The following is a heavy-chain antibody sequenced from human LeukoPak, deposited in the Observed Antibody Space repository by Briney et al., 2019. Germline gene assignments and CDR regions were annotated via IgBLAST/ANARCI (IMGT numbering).Heavy chain of an antibody. Sequence: SETLSLTCTVSGGSISSYYWSWIRQPPGKGLEWIGYIYYSGSTNCNPSLKSRVTISVDTSKNQFSLKLSSVTAADTAVYYCARGGSTGTNLNWVDPWGQGTLVTVSS. CDR2: IYYSGST. V-gene: IGHV4-59*01. J-gene: IGHJ5*02. D-gene: IGHD1-1*01. CDR1: GGSISSYY. CDR3: ARGGSTGTNLNWVDP.